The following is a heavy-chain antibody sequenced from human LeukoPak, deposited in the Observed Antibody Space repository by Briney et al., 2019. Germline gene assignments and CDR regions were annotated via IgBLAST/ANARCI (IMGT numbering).Heavy chain of an antibody. CDR1: GFSFSTYA. CDR3: ANLPLDY. Sequence: GGSLRLSCAASGFSFSTYAMSWVRQAPGKGLEWVSAISATGGSTYYADSVKGRFTISRDNSKNTLYLQINTLRAEDTAVYYCANLPLDYWGQGTLVTVSS. J-gene: IGHJ4*02. CDR2: ISATGGST. V-gene: IGHV3-23*01.